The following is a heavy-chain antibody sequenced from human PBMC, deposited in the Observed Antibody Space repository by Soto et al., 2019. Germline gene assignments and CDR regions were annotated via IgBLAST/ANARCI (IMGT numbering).Heavy chain of an antibody. Sequence: SETLSLTCTVSGGSISSGGYYWSWIRQHPGKGLEWIGYIYYSGSTYYNPSLKSRVTISVDTSKNQFSLKLSSVTAADTAVYYCARIIPDWSHGPQFDPWCQGTLVTVSS. CDR3: ARIIPDWSHGPQFDP. CDR1: GGSISSGGYY. D-gene: IGHD3-3*01. V-gene: IGHV4-31*03. CDR2: IYYSGST. J-gene: IGHJ5*02.